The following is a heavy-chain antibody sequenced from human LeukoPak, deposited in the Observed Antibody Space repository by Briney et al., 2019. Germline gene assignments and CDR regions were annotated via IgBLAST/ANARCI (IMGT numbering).Heavy chain of an antibody. CDR2: ISYDGSNK. D-gene: IGHD6-13*01. Sequence: GGSLRLSCAASGFTFSSYAMHWVRQAPGKGLEWVAVISYDGSNKYYADSVKGRFTISRDNSKNTLYLQMNSLRAEDTAVYYCAKATNRHEYSSSWYLLDYWGQGTLVTVSS. CDR3: AKATNRHEYSSSWYLLDY. CDR1: GFTFSSYA. V-gene: IGHV3-30-3*01. J-gene: IGHJ4*02.